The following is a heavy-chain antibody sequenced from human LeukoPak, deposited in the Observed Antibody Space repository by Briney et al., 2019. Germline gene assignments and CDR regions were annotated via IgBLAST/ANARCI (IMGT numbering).Heavy chain of an antibody. CDR1: GGSFSGYY. J-gene: IGHJ3*01. V-gene: IGHV4-34*01. CDR2: INHSGST. CDR3: ARGGEDDES. Sequence: SETLSLTCAVYGGSFSGYYWSWIRQPPGKGLEWIGEINHSGSTNYNPSLKSRVTISVDTSRTQFSLKLSSVTAADTPWYTGARGGEDDESWGQGTMVTVSS. D-gene: IGHD3-16*01.